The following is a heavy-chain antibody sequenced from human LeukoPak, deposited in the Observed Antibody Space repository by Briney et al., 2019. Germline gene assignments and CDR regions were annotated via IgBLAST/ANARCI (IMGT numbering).Heavy chain of an antibody. Sequence: PSETLSLTCTVSGGSISPLYWGWIRQAPGKGLEFIGYIYYSGSTNFNPSLKSRVTLSVDTSKSQISLKLTSVTAADTAVYYCARGGVAAKYYFGFWGQGTLVSVSS. J-gene: IGHJ4*02. D-gene: IGHD3-10*01. V-gene: IGHV4-59*11. CDR1: GGSISPLY. CDR3: ARGGVAAKYYFGF. CDR2: IYYSGST.